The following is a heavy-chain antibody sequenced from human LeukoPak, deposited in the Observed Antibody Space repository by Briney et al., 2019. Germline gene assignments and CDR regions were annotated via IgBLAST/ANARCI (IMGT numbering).Heavy chain of an antibody. V-gene: IGHV1-69*05. D-gene: IGHD5-18*01. CDR1: GGTFSSYA. CDR2: IIPIFGTA. J-gene: IGHJ4*02. CDR3: TRGPKGYSYGYEYYFDY. Sequence: SVKVSCKASGGTFSSYAISWVRQAPGQGLEWMGGIIPIFGTANYAQKFQGRVTITTDESTSTAYMELSSLRSEDTAVYYCTRGPKGYSYGYEYYFDYWGQGTLVTVSS.